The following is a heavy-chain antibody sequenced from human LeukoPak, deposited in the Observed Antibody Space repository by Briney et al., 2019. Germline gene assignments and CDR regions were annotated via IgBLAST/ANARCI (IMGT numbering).Heavy chain of an antibody. CDR1: GDSIRSGDNY. J-gene: IGHJ4*02. V-gene: IGHV4-30-4*01. D-gene: IGHD3-22*01. Sequence: SQTLSLTCSVSGDSIRSGDNYWSWVRQPPGKDLEWIGYIYYAGSTSYNPSLQSRVIMSVDTSKNQFSLKLTSVTVTDTAVYFCARGSYYYDSTGHYFDYWGPGTLVTVSS. CDR3: ARGSYYYDSTGHYFDY. CDR2: IYYAGST.